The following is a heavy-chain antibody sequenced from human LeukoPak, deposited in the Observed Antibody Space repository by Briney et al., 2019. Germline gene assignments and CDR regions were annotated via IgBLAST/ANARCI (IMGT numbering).Heavy chain of an antibody. CDR2: IHHSGSS. Sequence: PSETLSLTCTVSADSLSSGGNYWAWIRQLPGKGLESIGFIHHSGSSRHNPSLKDRVAISVDASRKQFALRRSSVTAADTAIYYCARGGNRFGGFYFDYWGQGIQVIVSS. CDR3: ARGGNRFGGFYFDY. CDR1: ADSLSSGGNY. V-gene: IGHV4-31*03. D-gene: IGHD3-10*01. J-gene: IGHJ4*02.